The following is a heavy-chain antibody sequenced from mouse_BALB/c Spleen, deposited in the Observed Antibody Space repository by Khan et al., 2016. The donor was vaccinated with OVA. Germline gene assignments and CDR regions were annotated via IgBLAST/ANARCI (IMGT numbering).Heavy chain of an antibody. J-gene: IGHJ2*01. Sequence: QVQLQQSGAELAKPGASVKMSCKASGYTFTSYWMHWVKQRPGQGLEWIGYINPITGYTDYNQKFKDKATLTADKSSSPAYMQLSSLTSEDSAVNYSARCEILRFLFDYWGQGTTLTVSS. V-gene: IGHV1-7*01. CDR3: ARCEILRFLFDY. CDR2: INPITGYT. D-gene: IGHD1-1*01. CDR1: GYTFTSYW.